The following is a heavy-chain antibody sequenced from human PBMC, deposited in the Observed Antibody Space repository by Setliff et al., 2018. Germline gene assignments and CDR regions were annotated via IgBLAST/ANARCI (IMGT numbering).Heavy chain of an antibody. CDR2: IGNTGSI. J-gene: IGHJ4*02. Sequence: SETLSLTCTVSGYSISSGYIWGWIRQPPGKGLEWVGNIGNTGSINYNQSPKSRLTIPRDTSKNQVSLKLNSVTATDTAVYYCARDLGHGGDSDYWGQGIQVTVSS. CDR1: GYSISSGYI. V-gene: IGHV4-38-2*02. D-gene: IGHD2-21*02. CDR3: ARDLGHGGDSDY.